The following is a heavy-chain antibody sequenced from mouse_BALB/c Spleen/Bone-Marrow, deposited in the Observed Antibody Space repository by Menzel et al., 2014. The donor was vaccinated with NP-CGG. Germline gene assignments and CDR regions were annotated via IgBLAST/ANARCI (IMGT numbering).Heavy chain of an antibody. CDR2: IYPGDGDT. Sequence: QVQLQQSGAELVRPGSSVKISCKASGYTFSSYWMNWVKQRPGQGLEWIGQIYPGDGDTNYNENFRGKATLTADTSSSTAYMQLSSLTSEDSAVYFCARWAIAGALDYWGQGTSVTVSS. CDR1: GYTFSSYW. CDR3: ARWAIAGALDY. V-gene: IGHV1-80*01. J-gene: IGHJ4*01.